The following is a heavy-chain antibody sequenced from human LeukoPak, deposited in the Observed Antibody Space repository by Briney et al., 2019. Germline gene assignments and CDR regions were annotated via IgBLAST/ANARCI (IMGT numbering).Heavy chain of an antibody. CDR2: IYYSGST. V-gene: IGHV4-39*02. Sequence: SETLSLTCTVSGGSISSSSDFWGWIRQPPGKGLEWIGNIYYSGSTYYNPSLKSPVSISVDTSKNQFSLKLSSVTVADTAVYYCTRDGPRSSGYPDNWGQGALVTVSS. D-gene: IGHD3-22*01. CDR1: GGSISSSSDF. J-gene: IGHJ4*02. CDR3: TRDGPRSSGYPDN.